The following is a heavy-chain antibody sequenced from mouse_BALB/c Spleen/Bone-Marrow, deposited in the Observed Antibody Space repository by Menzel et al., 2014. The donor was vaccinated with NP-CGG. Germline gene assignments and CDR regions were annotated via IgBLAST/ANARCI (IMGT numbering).Heavy chain of an antibody. Sequence: EVQRVESGGGLVKPGGSLKLSCAASGFAFSSYDMSWVRQTPEKRLEWVATISSGGSYTYYPDSVKGRFTISRDNARNTLYLQMGSLRSEDTALYYCARPLTGAYFDYWGQGTTLTVSS. CDR2: ISSGGSYT. D-gene: IGHD4-1*01. V-gene: IGHV5-9*02. J-gene: IGHJ2*01. CDR3: ARPLTGAYFDY. CDR1: GFAFSSYD.